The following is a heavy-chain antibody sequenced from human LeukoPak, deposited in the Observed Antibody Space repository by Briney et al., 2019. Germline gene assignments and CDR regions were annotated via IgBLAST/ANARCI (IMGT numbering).Heavy chain of an antibody. CDR1: GGSISSYY. CDR2: FYYSGSP. Sequence: SETLSPTCTVSGGSISSYYWSWIRPPPGKGLGWIGYFYYSGSPNYNRSLKSRVTISVDTSKNQFSLKLSSVTAADTGVYYCARVPCSSTSCYHYYYYMDVWGKGTTVTVSS. J-gene: IGHJ6*03. D-gene: IGHD2-2*01. CDR3: ARVPCSSTSCYHYYYYMDV. V-gene: IGHV4-59*01.